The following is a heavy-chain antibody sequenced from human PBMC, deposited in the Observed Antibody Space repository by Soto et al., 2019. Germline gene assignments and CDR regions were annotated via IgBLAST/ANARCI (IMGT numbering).Heavy chain of an antibody. Sequence: QEQLVESGGGVVQPGRSLRLSCVASGFTFSHYGIHWVRQAPGKGLEWVAVIWYDASNEYYADSLKGRFTISRDNSKNTLYLQMNSLTVEDTAVYSCSRDRRKYTSSSRFYFGMDVWGQVTTVIVSS. CDR1: GFTFSHYG. D-gene: IGHD6-6*01. CDR3: SRDRRKYTSSSRFYFGMDV. V-gene: IGHV3-33*01. CDR2: IWYDASNE. J-gene: IGHJ6*02.